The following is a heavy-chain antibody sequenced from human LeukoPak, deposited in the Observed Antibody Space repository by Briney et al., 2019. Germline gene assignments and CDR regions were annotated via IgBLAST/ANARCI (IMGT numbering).Heavy chain of an antibody. CDR1: GFTFSSYS. CDR3: ARDPHLLWFGELLPNWFDP. D-gene: IGHD3-10*01. J-gene: IGHJ5*02. V-gene: IGHV3-48*01. Sequence: GGSLRLSCAASGFTFSSYSMNWVRQAPGKGLEWVSYISCSSSTIYYADSVKGRFTISRDNAKNSLYLQMNSLRAEDTAVYYCARDPHLLWFGELLPNWFDPWGQGTLVTVSS. CDR2: ISCSSSTI.